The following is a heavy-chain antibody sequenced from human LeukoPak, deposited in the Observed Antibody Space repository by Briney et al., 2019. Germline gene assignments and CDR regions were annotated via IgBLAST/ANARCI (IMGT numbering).Heavy chain of an antibody. CDR2: IYPGDSDI. V-gene: IGHV5-51*01. CDR1: GYGFSNYW. J-gene: IGHJ4*02. Sequence: GESLKISGKGSGYGFSNYWVGWVRQMSGKGLEWMGVIYPGDSDITYSPAFRGQVTISVDKSISTAYLQWSSLKASDTAMYYCARGDSGWFSNSWGQGTLVTVSS. D-gene: IGHD6-19*01. CDR3: ARGDSGWFSNS.